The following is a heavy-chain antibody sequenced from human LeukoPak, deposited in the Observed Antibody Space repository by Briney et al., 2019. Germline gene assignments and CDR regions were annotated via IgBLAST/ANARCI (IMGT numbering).Heavy chain of an antibody. J-gene: IGHJ4*02. CDR1: GFTFSSYS. Sequence: GGSLRLSCAASGFTFSSYSMSWVRQAPGKGLEWVSAISSSGGNTYYADSVKGRFTISRDNSKNTLYLQMNSLRVEDTAIYYCVKDRPTWPIDYWGLGTQVTVSS. CDR3: VKDRPTWPIDY. D-gene: IGHD5-12*01. V-gene: IGHV3-23*01. CDR2: ISSSGGNT.